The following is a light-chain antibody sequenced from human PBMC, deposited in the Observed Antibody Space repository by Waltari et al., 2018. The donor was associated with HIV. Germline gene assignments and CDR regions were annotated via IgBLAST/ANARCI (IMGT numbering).Light chain of an antibody. CDR2: DVT. CDR1: SSDVAGYNY. CDR3: CSYAGSSTVI. Sequence: QSALTQPASVSGSPGQSITISCTGTSSDVAGYNYVPWYQQPPGKAPKLLIYDVTKRPSGVSNRLSGSKSGNTASLTISGLQAEDEAAYYCCSYAGSSTVIFGGGTKLTVL. J-gene: IGLJ2*01. V-gene: IGLV2-23*02.